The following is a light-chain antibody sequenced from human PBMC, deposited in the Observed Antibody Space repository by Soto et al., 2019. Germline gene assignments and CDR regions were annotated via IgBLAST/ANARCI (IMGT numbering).Light chain of an antibody. V-gene: IGKV3-15*01. CDR1: QNVYNN. J-gene: IGKJ4*01. CDR3: QQCRNWPLT. Sequence: EIVMTQSPATLSVSPGEGATLSCKASQNVYNNLAWYQQRPCQPPRLLIYDASPRATGILARFSGSGYGTELTLTISSLQSEDFAVYFCQQCRNWPLTFGGGTKVDIK. CDR2: DAS.